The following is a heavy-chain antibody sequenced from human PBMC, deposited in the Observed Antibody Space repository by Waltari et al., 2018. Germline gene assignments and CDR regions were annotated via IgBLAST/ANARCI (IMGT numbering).Heavy chain of an antibody. Sequence: QLQLQESGPGLVKPSETLSLTCTVSGGSISSSSYYWGWIRQPPGKGLEWIGSIYYSGSTYYNPALKSRVTISVDTSKNQLSLKLSSVTAADTAVYYCARLRSSTSTDAFDIWGQGTMVTVSS. J-gene: IGHJ3*02. V-gene: IGHV4-39*01. CDR1: GGSISSSSYY. CDR3: ARLRSSTSTDAFDI. CDR2: IYYSGST. D-gene: IGHD2-2*01.